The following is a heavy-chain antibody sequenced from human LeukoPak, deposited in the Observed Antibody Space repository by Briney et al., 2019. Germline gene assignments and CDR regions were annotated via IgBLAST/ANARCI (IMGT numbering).Heavy chain of an antibody. CDR1: GGSFSGYY. D-gene: IGHD1-26*01. CDR2: IYYSGST. V-gene: IGHV4-59*01. J-gene: IGHJ5*02. Sequence: PSETLSLTCAVYGGSFSGYYWNWIRQPPGKGLEWIGNIYYSGSTNYNPSLQSRVTISLDTSKNRFSLNLSSVTAADTAVYFCARADSSGSFRNWFDPWGQGTLVTVSS. CDR3: ARADSSGSFRNWFDP.